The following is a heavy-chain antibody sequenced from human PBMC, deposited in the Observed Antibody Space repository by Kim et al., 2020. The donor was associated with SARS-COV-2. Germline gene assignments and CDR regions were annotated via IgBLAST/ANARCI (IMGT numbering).Heavy chain of an antibody. D-gene: IGHD2-21*02. CDR1: GFTFNTYR. Sequence: GGSLRLSCTASGFTFNTYRMNWVRQAPGKGLEWVSYISTSGTTIYYADSVKGRFTISRDNAKNSLYLQMNSLRAEDTAVYYCARDNGKVTADYWGQGTVV. CDR2: ISTSGTTI. J-gene: IGHJ4*02. V-gene: IGHV3-48*03. CDR3: ARDNGKVTADY.